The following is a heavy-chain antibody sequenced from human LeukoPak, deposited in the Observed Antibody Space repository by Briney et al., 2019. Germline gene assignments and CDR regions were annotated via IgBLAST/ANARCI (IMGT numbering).Heavy chain of an antibody. CDR3: ARDPYSGTYGDTYYYYMDV. D-gene: IGHD1-26*01. CDR2: ISSGGSTI. CDR1: GFTFSSYE. J-gene: IGHJ6*03. Sequence: GGSVRLSCAASGFTFSSYEMNWVRQAPGKGREWVSYISSGGSTIYYADSVKGRFTISRDNAKNSLYLQMNSLRAEDTAVYYCARDPYSGTYGDTYYYYMDVWGKGTTVTISS. V-gene: IGHV3-48*03.